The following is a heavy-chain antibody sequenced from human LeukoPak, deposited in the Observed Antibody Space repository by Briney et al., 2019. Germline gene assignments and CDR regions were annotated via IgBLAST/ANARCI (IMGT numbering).Heavy chain of an antibody. CDR3: ARNKLGISEKYMDV. D-gene: IGHD7-27*01. CDR2: ISSSSSYI. CDR1: GFSYSRYE. V-gene: IGHV3-21*01. Sequence: GGSLRLSCAASGFSYSRYEMNWVRQAPGKGLEWVSSISSSSSYIYYADSVKGRFTISRDNAKNSLYLQMNSLRAEDTAVYYCARNKLGISEKYMDVWGKGTTVTISS. J-gene: IGHJ6*03.